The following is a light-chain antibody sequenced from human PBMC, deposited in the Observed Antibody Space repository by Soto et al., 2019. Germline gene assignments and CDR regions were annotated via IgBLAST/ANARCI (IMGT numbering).Light chain of an antibody. J-gene: IGKJ4*01. CDR1: QGIKTY. CDR2: AAS. CDR3: QQLNTYPVT. Sequence: DTQMTQSPSSLSASIGDRVTITCRASQGIKTYLAWYQQKPGRAPILLISAASTLQSGVPARFSGSGSGTDFTLSITSLQPEDFATYYCQQLNTYPVTFGGGTKVDIK. V-gene: IGKV1-9*01.